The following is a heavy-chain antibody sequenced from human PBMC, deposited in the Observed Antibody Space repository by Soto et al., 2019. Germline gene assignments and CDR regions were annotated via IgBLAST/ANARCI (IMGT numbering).Heavy chain of an antibody. CDR1: DETITSRGRF. V-gene: IGHV4-39*01. Sequence: SVTMSLTRPVSDETITSRGRFWYWIRQPPGKGLEWIGSIYYSGSTYYNPSLKSRVTISVDTSKNQFSLKLSSVTAADTAVYYCARQAVAGTLDYWGQGTLVTV. J-gene: IGHJ4*02. CDR3: ARQAVAGTLDY. CDR2: IYYSGST. D-gene: IGHD6-19*01.